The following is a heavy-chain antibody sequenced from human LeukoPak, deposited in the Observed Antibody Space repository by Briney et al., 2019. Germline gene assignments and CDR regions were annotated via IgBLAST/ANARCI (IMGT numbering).Heavy chain of an antibody. CDR1: GFTFSNYW. CDR3: ARTEGTVAYDS. Sequence: GGSLRLSCAASGFTFSNYWMHWVRQAPGKGLVLVSRINSDGSGTTYADSVRGRFTISRDNAKNTLYLQVNSLRAEDTAVYYCARTEGTVAYDSWGQGTLVAVSS. V-gene: IGHV3-74*01. CDR2: INSDGSGT. J-gene: IGHJ5*01. D-gene: IGHD4-23*01.